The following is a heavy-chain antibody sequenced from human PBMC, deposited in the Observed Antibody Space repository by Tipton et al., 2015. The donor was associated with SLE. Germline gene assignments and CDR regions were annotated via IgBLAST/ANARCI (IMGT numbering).Heavy chain of an antibody. J-gene: IGHJ5*02. D-gene: IGHD2-15*01. V-gene: IGHV3-21*04. CDR2: ISSSSTYI. Sequence: SLRLSCVGSGFSFSGFSMNWVRQAPGKGLDWVSSISSSSTYIYYADFVRGRFTISSISRDNSKITLYLQMNSLRAEDTAIYYCARLVVGPKGNWLDPWGQGTLVPVSS. CDR1: GFSFSGFS. CDR3: ARLVVGPKGNWLDP.